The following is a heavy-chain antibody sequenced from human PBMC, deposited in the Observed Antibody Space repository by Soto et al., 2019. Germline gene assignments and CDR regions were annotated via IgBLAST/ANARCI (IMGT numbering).Heavy chain of an antibody. V-gene: IGHV1-69*01. CDR1: GGTFSSYD. CDR2: VITIFGTA. J-gene: IGHJ5*02. D-gene: IGHD5-18*01. CDR3: AREGAIQLWFWFDR. Sequence: QVQLVQSGAEVKKPGSSVKVSCKASGGTFSSYDISWVRQAPGQGLEWMGGVITIFGTANYAQKFQGRVTITADESTSTAYMELSILRSEDTAVYYCAREGAIQLWFWFDRWGQGTLVTVSS.